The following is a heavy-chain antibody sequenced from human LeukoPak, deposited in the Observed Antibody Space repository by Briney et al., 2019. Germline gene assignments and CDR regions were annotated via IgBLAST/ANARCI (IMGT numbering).Heavy chain of an antibody. D-gene: IGHD2-8*01. Sequence: ASVKVSCKASGYTFTGYHMHWVGQAAGQGLEWMGWINSNSGGTNYAQKFQGRVTMTRDTSISTAYMELSRLRSDDTAVYYCARMTDIVLMVYAIPSDYGMDVWGQGTTVTVSS. J-gene: IGHJ6*02. V-gene: IGHV1-2*02. CDR1: GYTFTGYH. CDR2: INSNSGGT. CDR3: ARMTDIVLMVYAIPSDYGMDV.